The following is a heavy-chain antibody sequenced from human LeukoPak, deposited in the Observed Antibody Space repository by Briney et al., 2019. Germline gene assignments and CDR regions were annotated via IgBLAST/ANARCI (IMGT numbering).Heavy chain of an antibody. D-gene: IGHD4-17*01. Sequence: PGGSLRLSCAASGFTFSRYVMSWVRQAPGKGLEWVSAISSSGGNTYYADSVEGRFTISGDNSKNTLYLQMNGLRAEDTAVYYCASSYGDYYYFDYWGQGTLVTVSS. V-gene: IGHV3-23*01. CDR3: ASSYGDYYYFDY. CDR1: GFTFSRYV. CDR2: ISSSGGNT. J-gene: IGHJ4*02.